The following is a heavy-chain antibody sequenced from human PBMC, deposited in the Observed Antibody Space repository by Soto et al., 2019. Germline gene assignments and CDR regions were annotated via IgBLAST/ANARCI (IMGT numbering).Heavy chain of an antibody. J-gene: IGHJ4*02. Sequence: EVQLLESGGGLVQPGGPLRLSCAASGFTFSTYAMSWVRQAPGKGLEWVSIISGSGGSAQYADSVKGRFTISRDSSKNTLYLQMNGLRAEDTAVYYCAKDLSSSWHYFDYWGQGTLVTVSS. V-gene: IGHV3-23*01. CDR2: ISGSGGSA. CDR1: GFTFSTYA. CDR3: AKDLSSSWHYFDY. D-gene: IGHD6-13*01.